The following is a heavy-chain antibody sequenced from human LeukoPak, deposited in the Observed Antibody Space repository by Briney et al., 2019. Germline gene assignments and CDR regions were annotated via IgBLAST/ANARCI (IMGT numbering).Heavy chain of an antibody. V-gene: IGHV4-59*01. CDR2: IYYSGST. CDR1: GGSISSYY. Sequence: SETLSLTCTVSGGSISSYYWSWTRQPPGKGLEWIGYIYYSGSTNYNPSLKSRVTISVDTSKNQFSLKLSSVTAADTAVYYCARDLAAASLDYWGQGTLVTVSS. D-gene: IGHD6-13*01. J-gene: IGHJ4*02. CDR3: ARDLAAASLDY.